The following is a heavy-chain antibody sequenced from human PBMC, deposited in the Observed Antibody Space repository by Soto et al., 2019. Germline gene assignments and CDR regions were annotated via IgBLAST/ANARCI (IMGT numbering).Heavy chain of an antibody. CDR1: GFTFSSNW. CDR3: TRDELSPGSIAAQFKDAFDI. J-gene: IGHJ3*02. D-gene: IGHD6-6*01. Sequence: GGSLRLSCVGSGFTFSSNWMTWVRQAPGKGLEWVGNIRQDGSEKNYVDSVKGRFTISRDNAKNSLYLQMNSLRAEDTAVYYCTRDELSPGSIAAQFKDAFDIWGQGTMVTVSS. CDR2: IRQDGSEK. V-gene: IGHV3-7*05.